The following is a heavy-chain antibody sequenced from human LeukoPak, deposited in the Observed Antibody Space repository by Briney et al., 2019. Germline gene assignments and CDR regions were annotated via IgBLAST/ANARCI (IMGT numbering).Heavy chain of an antibody. CDR2: ISGSGGST. V-gene: IGHV3-23*01. J-gene: IGHJ4*02. Sequence: GGSLRLSCAASGFTFSSYAMSWVRQAPGKGLEWVSAISGSGGSTYYADSVKGRFTISRDNSKNTLYLQMNSLRAEDAAVYYCAKLPTVTTGLDYWGQGTLVTVSS. D-gene: IGHD4-11*01. CDR1: GFTFSSYA. CDR3: AKLPTVTTGLDY.